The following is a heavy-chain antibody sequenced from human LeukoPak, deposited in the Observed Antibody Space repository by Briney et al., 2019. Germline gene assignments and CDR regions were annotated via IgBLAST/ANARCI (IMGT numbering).Heavy chain of an antibody. CDR2: ISWNSGSI. V-gene: IGHV3-9*01. CDR3: AKFSGGYYMDV. D-gene: IGHD3-16*01. Sequence: PGGSLRLSCAASGFTFDDYAMHWVRQAPGKGLEWVSGISWNSGSIGYADSVKGRFTISRDNAKNSLYLQMNSLRAEDTALYYCAKFSGGYYMDVWGKGTTVTISS. J-gene: IGHJ6*03. CDR1: GFTFDDYA.